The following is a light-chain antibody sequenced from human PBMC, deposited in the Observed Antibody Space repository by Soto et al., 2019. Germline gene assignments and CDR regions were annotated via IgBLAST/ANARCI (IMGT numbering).Light chain of an antibody. Sequence: QSVLTQPPSVSAAPGQKVTISCSGSSSNIGKNYISWYQQLQGTAPKLLIYDNNKRPSGTPDRFSGSKSGTSATLGIAGLQTGDEADYYCGTWDSSLSAGVFGGGTKVTVL. CDR2: DNN. CDR1: SSNIGKNY. CDR3: GTWDSSLSAGV. J-gene: IGLJ2*01. V-gene: IGLV1-51*01.